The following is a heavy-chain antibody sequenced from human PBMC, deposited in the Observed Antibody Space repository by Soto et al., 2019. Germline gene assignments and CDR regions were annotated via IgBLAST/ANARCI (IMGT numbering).Heavy chain of an antibody. CDR1: GGSISSGGYY. CDR2: IYYSGST. CDR3: ARHLYSSPGAFDI. D-gene: IGHD5-18*01. J-gene: IGHJ3*02. V-gene: IGHV4-31*03. Sequence: SETLSLTCTVSGGSISSGGYYWSWIRQHPGKGLEWIGYIYYSGSTYYNPSLKSRVTISVDTSKNQFSLKLSSVTAADTAVYYCARHLYSSPGAFDIWGQGTMVTVSS.